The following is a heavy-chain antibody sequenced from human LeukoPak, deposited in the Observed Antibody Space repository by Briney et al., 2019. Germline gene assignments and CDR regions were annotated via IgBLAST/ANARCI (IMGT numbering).Heavy chain of an antibody. CDR2: IYPGDSDT. V-gene: IGHV5-51*01. D-gene: IGHD3-10*01. CDR3: ARLFPYGSGSFGFDY. Sequence: PGESLKISCKGSGYSFTSYWIGWVRQMPGKGLEWMGIIYPGDSDTRYSPSFQGQVTISADKSISTAYLQWSSLKASDTAMYYCARLFPYGSGSFGFDYWGRGTLVTVSS. J-gene: IGHJ4*02. CDR1: GYSFTSYW.